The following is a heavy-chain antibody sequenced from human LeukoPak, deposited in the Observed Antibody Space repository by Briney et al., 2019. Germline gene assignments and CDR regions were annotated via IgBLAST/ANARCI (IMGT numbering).Heavy chain of an antibody. CDR3: AKNRVGASGLAEYFEH. CDR2: IYSGDST. D-gene: IGHD1-26*01. V-gene: IGHV3-53*01. Sequence: PGGSLRLSCAASGFIVSSTYMSWVRQAPGKGLEWVSIIYSGDSTYYADSVKGRFTISRDNSRNTVYLQMNSLRAEDTAVYYCAKNRVGASGLAEYFEHWGQGTLVAVSS. CDR1: GFIVSSTY. J-gene: IGHJ1*01.